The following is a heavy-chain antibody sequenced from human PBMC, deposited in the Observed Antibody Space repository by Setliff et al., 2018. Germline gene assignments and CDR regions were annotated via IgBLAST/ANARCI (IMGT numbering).Heavy chain of an antibody. D-gene: IGHD3-3*01. V-gene: IGHV4-61*09. CDR1: GGSISSGSYY. Sequence: SETLSLTCTVSGGSISSGSYYWSWIRQPAGKGLEWIGHIYTSGSTNYNPSLKSRVTISVDTSKNQFSLKLSSVTAADTVVYYCARVPAGEWLPHDWYFDLWGRGTLVTVSS. CDR2: IYTSGST. J-gene: IGHJ2*01. CDR3: ARVPAGEWLPHDWYFDL.